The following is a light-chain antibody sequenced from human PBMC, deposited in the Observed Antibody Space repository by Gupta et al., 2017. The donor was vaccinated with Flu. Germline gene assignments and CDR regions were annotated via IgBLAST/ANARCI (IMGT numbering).Light chain of an antibody. CDR3: CSDAGSSTWV. Sequence: QSALTQPASVSGSPGPSITISCTGTRRDVGSYNLVSWYQQHPGKAPKLMIYEGSERPAGVSTRFSGSKSGNTASLTISGHKEEDAADYYCCSDAGSSTWVFGGGTKLTVL. J-gene: IGLJ3*02. V-gene: IGLV2-23*01. CDR1: RRDVGSYNL. CDR2: EGS.